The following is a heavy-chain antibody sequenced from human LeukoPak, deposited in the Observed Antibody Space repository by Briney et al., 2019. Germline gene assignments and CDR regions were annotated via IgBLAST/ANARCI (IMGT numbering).Heavy chain of an antibody. CDR3: ARVPLSDASGHYYPH. CDR2: INTGNGNT. J-gene: IGHJ1*01. Sequence: ASVKVSCKTSGYSFANYGMHWVRQAPRQSLEWMGWINTGNGNTKSSQKFQDRVALTGDTSASTAYMELNSLSSEDTAVCYCARVPLSDASGHYYPHWGQGTLVTVSS. V-gene: IGHV1-3*04. D-gene: IGHD3-22*01. CDR1: GYSFANYG.